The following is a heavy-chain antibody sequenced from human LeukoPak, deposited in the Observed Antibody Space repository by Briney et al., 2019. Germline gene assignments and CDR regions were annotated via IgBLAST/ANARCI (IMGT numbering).Heavy chain of an antibody. D-gene: IGHD5-12*01. CDR3: ARDREVATIVYYFDY. CDR1: GFTFSSYA. CDR2: ISYDGSNK. J-gene: IGHJ4*02. V-gene: IGHV3-30*04. Sequence: PGGSLRLSCAASGFTFSSYAMHWVRHAPGKGLEWVAVISYDGSNKYCADSVKGRFTISRDNSKNTLYLQMNSLRAEDTAVYYCARDREVATIVYYFDYWGQGTLVTVSS.